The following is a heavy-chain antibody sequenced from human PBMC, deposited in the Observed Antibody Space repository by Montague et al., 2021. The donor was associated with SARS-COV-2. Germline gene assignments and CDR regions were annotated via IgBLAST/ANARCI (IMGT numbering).Heavy chain of an antibody. CDR1: GDSDAVKVAS. J-gene: IGHJ4*02. CDR3: ARIPVGSKYYFDF. D-gene: IGHD2-2*01. CDR2: RYYMSEWYN. V-gene: IGHV6-1*01. Sequence: CAISGDSDAVKVASWNWDRQSPSIDLQWVVGRYYMSEWYNDYAESVKSRITIDPDTSKHQFSLHLNSVTPEDTAVYYCARIPVGSKYYFDFWGQGTLVTVSS.